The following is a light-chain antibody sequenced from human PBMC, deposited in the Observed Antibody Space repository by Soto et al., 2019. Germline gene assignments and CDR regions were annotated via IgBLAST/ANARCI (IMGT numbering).Light chain of an antibody. CDR3: ETWDSNPHVV. CDR2: LEGSGSY. J-gene: IGLJ2*01. CDR1: SGHSSYI. Sequence: QLVLTQSSSASASLGSSVKLTCTLSSGHSSYIIAWHQQQPGKAPRYLMKLEGSGSYNTGSGVPDRFSGSSSGADRYLTIASRQSEDEADYYCETWDSNPHVVFGVGTKLTVL. V-gene: IGLV4-60*03.